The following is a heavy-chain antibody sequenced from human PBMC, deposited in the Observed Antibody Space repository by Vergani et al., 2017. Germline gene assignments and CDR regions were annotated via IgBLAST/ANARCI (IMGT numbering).Heavy chain of an antibody. CDR1: GDSVSSNSAA. V-gene: IGHV6-1*01. Sequence: QVQLQQSGPGLVKPSQTLSLTCAISGDSVSSNSAAWNWIRQSPSRGLEWLGRTYYRSKWYNDYAVSVKSRITINPDTTKNQFSLQLNSVTPEDTAVYYCARYTLFDYDSSNAFDIWGQGTMVTVSS. CDR3: ARYTLFDYDSSNAFDI. J-gene: IGHJ3*02. D-gene: IGHD3-22*01. CDR2: TYYRSKWYN.